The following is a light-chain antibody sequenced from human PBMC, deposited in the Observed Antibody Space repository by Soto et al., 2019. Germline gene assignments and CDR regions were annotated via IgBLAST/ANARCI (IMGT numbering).Light chain of an antibody. CDR2: RAS. V-gene: IGKV3-15*01. Sequence: DIVMTQSTATLSVSPGERATLSCRASQSVSSTLAWYQQKPGQAPRLLIYRASTRATGIPARFSGSGSGTEFTLTISSLQSEDFAVYYCQQYNNWPLTFGGGTKVEIK. CDR3: QQYNNWPLT. CDR1: QSVSST. J-gene: IGKJ4*01.